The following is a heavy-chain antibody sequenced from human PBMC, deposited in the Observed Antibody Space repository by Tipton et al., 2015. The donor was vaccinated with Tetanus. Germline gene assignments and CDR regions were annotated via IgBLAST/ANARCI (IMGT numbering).Heavy chain of an antibody. V-gene: IGHV4-34*01. J-gene: IGHJ4*02. Sequence: TLSLTCAVSGGSFRGYSWSWVRQPPGKGLEWIGEINHSGKPTYNPSLKSRVTMSLDTSNHHFSLSLSSVTAVDTAVYYCARDINYASDYWGQGTLVTVSS. CDR1: GGSFRGYS. D-gene: IGHD4-11*01. CDR2: INHSGKP. CDR3: ARDINYASDY.